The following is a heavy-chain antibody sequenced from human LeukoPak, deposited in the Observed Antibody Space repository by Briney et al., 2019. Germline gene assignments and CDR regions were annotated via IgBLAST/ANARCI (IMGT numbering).Heavy chain of an antibody. CDR1: GGSISSGDYY. J-gene: IGHJ4*02. CDR2: IYYSGST. D-gene: IGHD6-6*01. V-gene: IGHV4-30-4*08. Sequence: SQTLSLTCTVSGGSISSGDYYWSWIRQPPGKSLEWIGYIYYSGSTYYNPSLKSRVTISVDTSKNQFSLKLSSVTAADTAVYYCARVVGIAARHFDYWGQGTLVTVSS. CDR3: ARVVGIAARHFDY.